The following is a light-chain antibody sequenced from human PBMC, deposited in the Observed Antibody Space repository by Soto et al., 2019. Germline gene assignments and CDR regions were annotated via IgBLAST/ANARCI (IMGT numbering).Light chain of an antibody. Sequence: QSVLTQPPSASGTPGQRVTISCSGISSNIGSNTVNWYQQLPGTAPKLLIYSNNQRPSGVPDRFSGSKSGTSASLAISGLQSEDEADYYCAAWDDSLNGLYVFGTGTKLTVL. CDR1: SSNIGSNT. CDR3: AAWDDSLNGLYV. J-gene: IGLJ1*01. CDR2: SNN. V-gene: IGLV1-44*01.